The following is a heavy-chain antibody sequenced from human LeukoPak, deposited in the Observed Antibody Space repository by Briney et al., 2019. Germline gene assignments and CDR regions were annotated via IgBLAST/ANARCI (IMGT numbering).Heavy chain of an antibody. Sequence: GGSLRLSCAASGFTFSSYGMSWVRQAPGKGLEWVSAISGSGGSTYYADSVKGRFTISRDNSKNTLYLQMNSLRGEDTAVYFCAKRSAESSGYFDYWGQGTLVTVSS. CDR2: ISGSGGST. CDR3: AKRSAESSGYFDY. CDR1: GFTFSSYG. V-gene: IGHV3-23*01. J-gene: IGHJ4*02. D-gene: IGHD6-19*01.